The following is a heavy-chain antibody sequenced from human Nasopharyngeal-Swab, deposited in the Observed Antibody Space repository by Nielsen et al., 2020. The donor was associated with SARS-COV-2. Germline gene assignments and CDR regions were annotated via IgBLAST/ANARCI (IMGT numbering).Heavy chain of an antibody. D-gene: IGHD2-15*01. CDR1: GFTFDDNA. CDR3: AKDGSVVAATGNYGMDV. CDR2: ISWNSGSI. Sequence: GGSLRLSCAASGFTFDDNAMHWVRQAPGKGLEWVSGISWNSGSIGYADSVKGRFTISRDNANNSLYLQMNSLRAEDTALYYCAKDGSVVAATGNYGMDVWGQGTTVTVSS. V-gene: IGHV3-9*01. J-gene: IGHJ6*02.